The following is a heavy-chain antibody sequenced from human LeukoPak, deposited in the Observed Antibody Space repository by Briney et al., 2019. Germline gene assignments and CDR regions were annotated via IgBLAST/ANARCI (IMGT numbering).Heavy chain of an antibody. D-gene: IGHD3-9*01. J-gene: IGHJ6*03. V-gene: IGHV1-69*13. Sequence: SVKVSCKASGGTFSSYAISWVRQAPGQGLEWMGGIIPIFGTANYAQKFQGRVTITADESTSTAYMELSSLRSEDTAVYYCAAGYFEVSYYYYYYMDVWGKGTTVTISS. CDR1: GGTFSSYA. CDR2: IIPIFGTA. CDR3: AAGYFEVSYYYYYYMDV.